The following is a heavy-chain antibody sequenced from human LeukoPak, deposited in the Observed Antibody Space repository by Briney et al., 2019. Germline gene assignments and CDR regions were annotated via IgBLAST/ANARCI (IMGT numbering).Heavy chain of an antibody. D-gene: IGHD2/OR15-2a*01. V-gene: IGHV4-4*07. CDR1: GGSIRSYY. CDR3: ARQGYTAAYYFLDF. J-gene: IGHJ4*02. Sequence: SETLSLTCDVPGGSIRSYYWGWVRQPAGKGLEWIGRIYTTGTTNFNPTLKSRLTMSVDTSKNQFSLNLTSVTAADTAVYFCARQGYTAAYYFLDFWSPGTLVTVSS. CDR2: IYTTGTT.